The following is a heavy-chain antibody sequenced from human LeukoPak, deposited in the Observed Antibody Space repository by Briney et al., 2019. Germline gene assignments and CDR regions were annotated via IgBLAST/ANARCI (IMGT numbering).Heavy chain of an antibody. V-gene: IGHV4-59*01. Sequence: SETLSLTCTVPGGSISSYYWSWIRQPPGKGLEWIGYIYYSGSTNYNPSLKSRVTISVDTSKKQFSLKLTSVTVADTAVYYCARETSQKGAHYMDVWGKGTTVTISS. D-gene: IGHD3-16*01. CDR2: IYYSGST. J-gene: IGHJ6*03. CDR1: GGSISSYY. CDR3: ARETSQKGAHYMDV.